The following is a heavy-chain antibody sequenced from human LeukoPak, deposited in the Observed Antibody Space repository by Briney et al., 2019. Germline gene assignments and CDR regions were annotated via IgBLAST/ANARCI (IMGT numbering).Heavy chain of an antibody. CDR1: GFRISNYG. V-gene: IGHV3-30*02. J-gene: IGHJ4*02. D-gene: IGHD2-2*01. CDR2: ISADGSWE. Sequence: PGGSLRLSCSASGFRISNYGMHWVRQAPGKGLEWVAFISADGSWEQYADAVKGRFTISRDTSKNTLDLQMNSLRAEDTAVYYCAKDHDALVPAAQFDYWGQGTLVTVSS. CDR3: AKDHDALVPAAQFDY.